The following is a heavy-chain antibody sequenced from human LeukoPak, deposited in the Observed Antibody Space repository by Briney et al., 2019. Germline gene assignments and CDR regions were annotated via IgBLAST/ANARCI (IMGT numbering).Heavy chain of an antibody. Sequence: PGGSLRLSCAASGLTVSDNYMTWVRQAPGKGLEWVSVIYAGGSTFYADSVKGRFTISRDNSKNTVYLQMNSLRAEDTALYYCAKEIYAASRESFDFWGQGTLVSVSS. J-gene: IGHJ4*02. V-gene: IGHV3-53*05. CDR3: AKEIYAASRESFDF. CDR2: IYAGGST. D-gene: IGHD3-10*01. CDR1: GLTVSDNY.